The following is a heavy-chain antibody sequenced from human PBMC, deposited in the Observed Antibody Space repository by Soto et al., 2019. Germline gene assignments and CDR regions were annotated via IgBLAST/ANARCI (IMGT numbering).Heavy chain of an antibody. CDR2: IYYSGST. CDR3: ARALEWELPPSY. V-gene: IGHV4-59*01. Sequence: SETLSLTCTVSGGSISSYYWSWIRQPPGKGLEWIGYIYYSGSTNYNPSLKSRVTISVDTSKNQFSLKLSSVTAADTAVYYCARALEWELPPSYWGQGTLVTVSS. CDR1: GGSISSYY. D-gene: IGHD1-26*01. J-gene: IGHJ4*02.